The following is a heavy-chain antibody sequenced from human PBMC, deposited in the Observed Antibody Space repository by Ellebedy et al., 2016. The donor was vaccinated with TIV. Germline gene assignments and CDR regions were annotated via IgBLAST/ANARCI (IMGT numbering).Heavy chain of an antibody. CDR3: ARDGTAYSSSWYGDY. V-gene: IGHV1-69*10. D-gene: IGHD6-13*01. J-gene: IGHJ4*02. CDR2: IIPILGIA. Sequence: SVKVSCKASGGTFSSYAISWVRQAPGQGLEWMGGIIPILGIANYAQKFQGRVTITADKSTSTAYMELSSLRSEDTAVYYCARDGTAYSSSWYGDYWGQGTLVTVSS. CDR1: GGTFSSYA.